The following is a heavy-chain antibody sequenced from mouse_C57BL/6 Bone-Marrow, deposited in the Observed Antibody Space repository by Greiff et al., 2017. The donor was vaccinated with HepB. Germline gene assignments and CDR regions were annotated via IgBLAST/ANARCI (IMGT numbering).Heavy chain of an antibody. CDR2: IDPSDSDT. V-gene: IGHV1-52*01. CDR3: ARGSWFAY. Sequence: QVQLQQPGAELVRPGSSVKLSCKASGYTFTSYWMHWVKQRPIQGLEWIGNIDPSDSDTHYNQKFKDKATLTVDKSSSTAYMQLSSLTSEDSAVYYCARGSWFAYWGQGTLVTVSA. J-gene: IGHJ3*01. CDR1: GYTFTSYW.